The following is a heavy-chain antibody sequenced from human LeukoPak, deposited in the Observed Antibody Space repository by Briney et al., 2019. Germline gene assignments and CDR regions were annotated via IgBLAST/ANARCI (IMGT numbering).Heavy chain of an antibody. CDR1: GFTFSSYG. V-gene: IGHV3-30*18. CDR3: SKWGDYDVLTGYYDSDF. Sequence: HPGGSLRLSCAASGFTFSSYGMHWVRQAPGKGLEWVAVISYDGSNKYYADSVKGRFTISRDNSKNSLFLQMNSLRVEDTALYYCSKWGDYDVLTGYYDSDFWGQGTLVTVSA. D-gene: IGHD3-9*01. J-gene: IGHJ4*02. CDR2: ISYDGSNK.